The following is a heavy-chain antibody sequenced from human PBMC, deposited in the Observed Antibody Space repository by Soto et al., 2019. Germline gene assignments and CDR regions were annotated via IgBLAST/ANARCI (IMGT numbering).Heavy chain of an antibody. CDR2: IIPMFGTA. Sequence: SVKVSCKASGGTFSSYAISWVRQAPGQGLEWMGGIIPMFGTANYAQKFQGRVTIIADESTSTAYMELSSLRSEDTAVYYCARVSFYGSSSWYYFDYWGQGTLVTVS. V-gene: IGHV1-69*13. J-gene: IGHJ4*02. CDR3: ARVSFYGSSSWYYFDY. CDR1: GGTFSSYA. D-gene: IGHD6-13*01.